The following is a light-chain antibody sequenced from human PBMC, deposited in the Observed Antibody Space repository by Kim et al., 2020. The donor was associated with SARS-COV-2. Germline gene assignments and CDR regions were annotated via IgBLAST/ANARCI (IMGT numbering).Light chain of an antibody. J-gene: IGLJ2*01. Sequence: SYELTQPPSVSVSPGQTASITCSGDKLGDKYACWYQQKPGQSPVLVIYQDSKRPSGIPERFSGSNSGNTATLTISGTQAMDEADYYCQAWDSNDNVVFGG. CDR1: KLGDKY. CDR3: QAWDSNDNVV. CDR2: QDS. V-gene: IGLV3-1*01.